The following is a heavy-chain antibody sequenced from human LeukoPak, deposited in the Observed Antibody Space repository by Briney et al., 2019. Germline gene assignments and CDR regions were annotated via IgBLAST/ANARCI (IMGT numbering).Heavy chain of an antibody. CDR3: ARSKVSLLRYDY. D-gene: IGHD3-10*01. CDR2: INPNSGGT. V-gene: IGHV1-2*02. Sequence: ASVTVSFTASGYTFTGYYMHWVRQAPGQGLEWMGWINPNSGGTNYAQKFQGRVTMTRDTSISTAYMELSRLRSDDTAVYYCARSKVSLLRYDYWGQGTLVTVSS. J-gene: IGHJ4*02. CDR1: GYTFTGYY.